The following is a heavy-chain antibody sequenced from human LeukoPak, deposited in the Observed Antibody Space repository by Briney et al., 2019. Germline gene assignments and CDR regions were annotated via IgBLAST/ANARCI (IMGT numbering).Heavy chain of an antibody. Sequence: HWASVTVSCKASGYTFTSYGISWVRQAPGQGLEWMGWISAYNGNTNYAQKLQGRVTMTTDTSTSTAYMELRSLRSDGTAVYYCARGVLQPTPNFDYWGQGTLVTVSS. V-gene: IGHV1-18*01. D-gene: IGHD1-1*01. CDR1: GYTFTSYG. J-gene: IGHJ4*02. CDR3: ARGVLQPTPNFDY. CDR2: ISAYNGNT.